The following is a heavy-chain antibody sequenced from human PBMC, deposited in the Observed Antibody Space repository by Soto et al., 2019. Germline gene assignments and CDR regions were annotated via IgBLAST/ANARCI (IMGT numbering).Heavy chain of an antibody. D-gene: IGHD4-17*01. CDR3: ASIDYGDYYYGMDV. V-gene: IGHV3-21*01. CDR1: GFTFSSYS. Sequence: EVQLVESGGGLVKPGGSLRLSCAASGFTFSSYSMNWVRQAPGKGLEWVSSISSSSSYIYYADSVKGRFTISRDNAKNSLYLQMNSLRAEDTAVYYCASIDYGDYYYGMDVWGQGTTVTVSS. J-gene: IGHJ6*02. CDR2: ISSSSSYI.